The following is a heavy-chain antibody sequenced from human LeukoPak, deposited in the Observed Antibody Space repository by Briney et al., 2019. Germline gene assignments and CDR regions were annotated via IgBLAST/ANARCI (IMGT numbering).Heavy chain of an antibody. CDR1: GGSISSYY. Sequence: SETLSLTCTVSGGSISSYYWSWIRQPAGKGLESIGRIYTSGSTNYNPSLKSRVTMSVDTSKNQFSLKLSSVTAADTAVYYCAREPSYYDSSGKFDYWGQGTLVTVSS. J-gene: IGHJ4*02. CDR3: AREPSYYDSSGKFDY. V-gene: IGHV4-4*07. CDR2: IYTSGST. D-gene: IGHD3-22*01.